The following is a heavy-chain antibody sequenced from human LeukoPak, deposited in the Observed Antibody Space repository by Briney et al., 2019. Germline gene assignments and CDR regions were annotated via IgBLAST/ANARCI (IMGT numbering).Heavy chain of an antibody. D-gene: IGHD2-2*01. V-gene: IGHV4-59*11. CDR2: IYYSGST. CDR3: ARAVEYQLLTGWFDP. J-gene: IGHJ5*02. Sequence: SETLSLTCTVSGGSISSHYWSWIRQPPGKGLEWIGYIYYSGSTNYNPSLKSRVTISVDTSKNQFSLKLSSVTAADTAVYYCARAVEYQLLTGWFDPWGQGTLVTVSS. CDR1: GGSISSHY.